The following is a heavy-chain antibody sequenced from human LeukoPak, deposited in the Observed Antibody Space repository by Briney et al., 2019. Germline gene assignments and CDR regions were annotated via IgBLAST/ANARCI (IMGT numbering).Heavy chain of an antibody. V-gene: IGHV3-23*01. Sequence: QAGGSLRLSCAASGFTFSSYAMSWVRQAPGKGLEWVSAISGSGGSTYYADSVKGRFTISRDNSKNTLYLQMNSLRAEDTAVYYCAKDRDGTTGYNWFDPWGQGTLVTVSS. J-gene: IGHJ5*02. CDR1: GFTFSSYA. CDR3: AKDRDGTTGYNWFDP. D-gene: IGHD4-11*01. CDR2: ISGSGGST.